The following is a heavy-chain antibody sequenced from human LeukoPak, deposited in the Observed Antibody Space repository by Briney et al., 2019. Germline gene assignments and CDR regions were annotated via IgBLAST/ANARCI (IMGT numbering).Heavy chain of an antibody. D-gene: IGHD3-10*01. CDR2: IYDSGST. Sequence: PSETLSLTCTVSGGSISSGAYYWSWIRQHPGKGLEWIGYIYDSGSTYYNPSLKSRVTISVDTSKNLFSLRLNSVTAADTAVYYCARDRVAGWFDPWGQGTLVTDSS. CDR1: GGSISSGAYY. V-gene: IGHV4-31*03. J-gene: IGHJ5*02. CDR3: ARDRVAGWFDP.